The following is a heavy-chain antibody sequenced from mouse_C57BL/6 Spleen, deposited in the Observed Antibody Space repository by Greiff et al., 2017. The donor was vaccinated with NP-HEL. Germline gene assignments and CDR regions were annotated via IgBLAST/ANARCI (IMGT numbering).Heavy chain of an antibody. CDR3: TRVDYCGSNPWYFDV. Sequence: QVQLQQSGAELVRPGASVTLSCKASGYTFTDYEMHWVKQTPVHGLEWIGAIDPETGGTSYNQKFKGKAILTADKSSSTAYMELRSLTSEDSAVYYCTRVDYCGSNPWYFDVWGTGTTVTVSS. J-gene: IGHJ1*03. CDR1: GYTFTDYE. CDR2: IDPETGGT. D-gene: IGHD1-1*01. V-gene: IGHV1-15*01.